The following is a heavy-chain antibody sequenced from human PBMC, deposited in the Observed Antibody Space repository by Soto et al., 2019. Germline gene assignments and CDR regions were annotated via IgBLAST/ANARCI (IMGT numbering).Heavy chain of an antibody. CDR2: ITTSGGST. V-gene: IGHV3-23*01. J-gene: IGHJ4*02. D-gene: IGHD6-6*01. CDR1: GFTFSSYV. Sequence: PGGSLRLACAASGFTFSSYVMSWVRQPPGKGLEWVSAITTSGGSTYYADSVKGRFSISRDNSKNTLYLQMNNLGAEDSAVYYCAKGSASTRPYSFDYWGQGTLVTVSS. CDR3: AKGSASTRPYSFDY.